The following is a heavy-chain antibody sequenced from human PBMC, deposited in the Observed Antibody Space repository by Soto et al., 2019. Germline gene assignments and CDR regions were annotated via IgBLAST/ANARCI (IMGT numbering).Heavy chain of an antibody. J-gene: IGHJ4*02. CDR3: ARAHDYGNDY. D-gene: IGHD4-17*01. Sequence: PSETLSLTCTVSGGSISSGGYYWSWFRQHPGKGLEWIGYIYYSGSTYYNPSLKSRVTISVDTSKNQFSLKLSSVTAADTAVYYCARAHDYGNDYWGQGTLVTVSS. V-gene: IGHV4-31*03. CDR2: IYYSGST. CDR1: GGSISSGGYY.